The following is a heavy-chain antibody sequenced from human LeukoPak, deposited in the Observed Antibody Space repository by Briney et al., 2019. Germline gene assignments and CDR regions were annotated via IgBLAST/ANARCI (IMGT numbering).Heavy chain of an antibody. V-gene: IGHV4-34*01. CDR1: GGSFSGYY. J-gene: IGHJ4*02. CDR2: IDQNEST. D-gene: IGHD6-13*01. Sequence: SETLSLTCAVYGGSFSGYYWSWIRQSPGKGLEWIGEIDQNESTNYSPSLKTRITISVDTSKNPFSLRLSTVTAADTAVYYCARGSRGGYSRSWYIPIPSGDYWDQGTSVTVSS. CDR3: ARGSRGGYSRSWYIPIPSGDY.